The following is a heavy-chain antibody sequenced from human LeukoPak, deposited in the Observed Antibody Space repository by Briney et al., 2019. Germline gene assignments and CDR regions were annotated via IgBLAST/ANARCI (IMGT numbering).Heavy chain of an antibody. CDR1: GGSISSSSYY. Sequence: SETLSLTCTVSGGSISSSSYYWGWIRQPPGKGLEWIGSIYYSGSTYYNPSLKSRVTISVDTSKNQFSLKLSSVTAADTAVYYCAGDYGDLNWFDPWGQGTLVTVSS. V-gene: IGHV4-39*07. D-gene: IGHD4-17*01. CDR2: IYYSGST. J-gene: IGHJ5*02. CDR3: AGDYGDLNWFDP.